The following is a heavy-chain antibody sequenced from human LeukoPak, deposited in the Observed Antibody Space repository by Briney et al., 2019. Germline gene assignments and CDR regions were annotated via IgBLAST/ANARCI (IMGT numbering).Heavy chain of an antibody. J-gene: IGHJ4*02. CDR1: GISISDNY. CDR3: AKGAYYDL. V-gene: IGHV3-23*01. CDR2: ISGSGGST. Sequence: GGSLRLSCEASGISISDNYMSWVRQAPGKGLEWVSAISGSGGSTYYADSVKGRFTISRDNSKNTLYLQMNSLRAEDTAVYYCAKGAYYDLWGQGTLVTVSS. D-gene: IGHD3-22*01.